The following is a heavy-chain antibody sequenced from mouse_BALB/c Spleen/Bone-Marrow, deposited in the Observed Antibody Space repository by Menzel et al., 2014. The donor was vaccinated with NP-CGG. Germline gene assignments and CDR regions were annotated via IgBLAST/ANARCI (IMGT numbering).Heavy chain of an antibody. Sequence: EMKLVESGGGLVQPGGSLKLSCAASGFTFSSYGMSWVRQTPDKRLELVATINSNGGSTYYPDSVKGRFTISRDNAKNTLYLQMSSLKSEDTAMYYCARIWAYYAMDYWGQGTSVTVSS. CDR3: ARIWAYYAMDY. J-gene: IGHJ4*01. D-gene: IGHD4-1*01. CDR1: GFTFSSYG. V-gene: IGHV5-6-3*01. CDR2: INSNGGST.